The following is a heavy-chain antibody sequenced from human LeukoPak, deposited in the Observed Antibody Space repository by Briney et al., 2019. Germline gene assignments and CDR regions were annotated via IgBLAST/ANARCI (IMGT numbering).Heavy chain of an antibody. CDR3: ARDNRVGGYYYDSSGYS. V-gene: IGHV1-18*01. CDR2: ISAYNGNT. Sequence: GASVKVSCKASGYTFTSYGISWVRQAPGQGLEWMGWISAYNGNTNYAQKLQGRVTMTTDTSTSTVYMELRSLRSDDTAVYYCARDNRVGGYYYDSSGYSWGQGTLVTVSS. D-gene: IGHD3-22*01. CDR1: GYTFTSYG. J-gene: IGHJ5*02.